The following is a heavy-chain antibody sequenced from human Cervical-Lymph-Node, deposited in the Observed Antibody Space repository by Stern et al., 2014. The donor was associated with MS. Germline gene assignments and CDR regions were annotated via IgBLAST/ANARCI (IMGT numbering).Heavy chain of an antibody. V-gene: IGHV2-70*17. D-gene: IGHD2-21*01. CDR2: IGLDDDK. CDR1: GFSLISSGMS. Sequence: ESGPALVKPTQTLTLTCTFSGFSLISSGMSVSWIRQPPGKALEWLARIGLDDDKFYSTSLRTRLTIAKDTSKNQVVLTMTNVDPVDTATYYCARTNVPHSPGFTFSYYYYAMDVWGQGTTVTVSS. J-gene: IGHJ6*02. CDR3: ARTNVPHSPGFTFSYYYYAMDV.